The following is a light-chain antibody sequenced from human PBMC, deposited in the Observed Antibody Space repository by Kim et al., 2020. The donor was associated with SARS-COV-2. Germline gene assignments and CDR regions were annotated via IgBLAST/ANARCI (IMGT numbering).Light chain of an antibody. CDR1: KLGDKY. J-gene: IGLJ2*01. CDR3: QAWDSSTGGV. V-gene: IGLV3-1*01. CDR2: QDS. Sequence: SYELTQPPSVSVSPGQTASITCSGDKLGDKYACWYQQKPGQSPVLVIYQDSERPSGIPERFSGSNSGNTATLTISGTQAMDEADYHCQAWDSSTGGVFGGGTQLPS.